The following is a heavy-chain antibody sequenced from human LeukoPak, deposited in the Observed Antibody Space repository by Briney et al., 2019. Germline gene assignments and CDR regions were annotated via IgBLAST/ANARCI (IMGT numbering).Heavy chain of an antibody. CDR2: IWYDGSNK. D-gene: IGHD4-23*01. CDR3: ARGGGMTTVAHFDY. CDR1: GFTFSSYG. Sequence: GGSLRLSCAASGFTFSSYGMHWVRQAPGKGLEWVAVIWYDGSNKYYADSVKGRFTISRDNSKNTLYLQMNSLRAEDTAVYYCARGGGMTTVAHFDYWGQGTLVTVSS. V-gene: IGHV3-33*01. J-gene: IGHJ4*02.